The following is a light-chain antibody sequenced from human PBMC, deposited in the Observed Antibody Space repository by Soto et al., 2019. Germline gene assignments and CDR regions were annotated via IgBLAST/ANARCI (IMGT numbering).Light chain of an antibody. J-gene: IGLJ3*02. V-gene: IGLV2-14*01. CDR2: DVS. Sequence: QSVLTQPASVSGSPGQSITISCTGTSSDVGSYNYVSWYQQHPGKAPKLLICDVSNRPSGVSNRFSGSKSGNTASLTISGLQAEDEADYYCSSYTTSDTWVFGGGTKVTVL. CDR3: SSYTTSDTWV. CDR1: SSDVGSYNY.